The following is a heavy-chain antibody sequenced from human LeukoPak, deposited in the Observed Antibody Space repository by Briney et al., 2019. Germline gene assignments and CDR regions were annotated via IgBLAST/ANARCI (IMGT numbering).Heavy chain of an antibody. Sequence: PGGSLRLSCAASGFTFSTYWMSWVRQAPGKGLEWVANIKQDGSEKYYVDSVKGRFTISRDNAKNSLYLQMNSLRAEDTAVYYCARDRRLDYYYMDVWGKGTTVTVSS. CDR2: IKQDGSEK. CDR1: GFTFSTYW. CDR3: ARDRRLDYYYMDV. V-gene: IGHV3-7*01. J-gene: IGHJ6*03.